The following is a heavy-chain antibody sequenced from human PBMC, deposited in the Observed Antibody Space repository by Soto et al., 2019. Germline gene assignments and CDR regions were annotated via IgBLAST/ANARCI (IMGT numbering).Heavy chain of an antibody. D-gene: IGHD6-19*01. CDR1: GFTFSSYA. Sequence: QVQLVESGGGVVQPGRSLRLSCAASGFTFSSYAMHWVRQAPGKGLEWVAVILYDGSNKYYADSVKGRFTISRDNSKNTLYLQMNSLRAEDTAVYYCARDHGVPKWLVPEYWGQGTLVTVSS. CDR3: ARDHGVPKWLVPEY. J-gene: IGHJ4*02. V-gene: IGHV3-30-3*01. CDR2: ILYDGSNK.